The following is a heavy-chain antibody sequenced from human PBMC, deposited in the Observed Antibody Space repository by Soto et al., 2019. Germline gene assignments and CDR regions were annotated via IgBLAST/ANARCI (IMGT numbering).Heavy chain of an antibody. D-gene: IGHD2-21*02. V-gene: IGHV3-30*18. CDR3: AKDKVPVVVTAPFDY. Sequence: PGVSLRVSCAASGFTFSSYVRHWVRPAPGKGLEWVAVISYDGSNKYYADSVKGRFTVSRDKSKNTLYLQVNSLRAEDTAVYYCAKDKVPVVVTAPFDYWGQGTLVTVSS. J-gene: IGHJ4*02. CDR2: ISYDGSNK. CDR1: GFTFSSYV.